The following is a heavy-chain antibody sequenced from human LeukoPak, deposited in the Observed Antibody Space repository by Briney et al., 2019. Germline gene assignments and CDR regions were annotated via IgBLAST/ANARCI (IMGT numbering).Heavy chain of an antibody. Sequence: GGSLRLSCATSGFSFSDYAMTWFRQAPGKGLEWESFIRSKTYGGAAEYAASVKGRFTVSRDESKGIAYLQMNSLKTEDTAVYYCSRDAYGDFAVDNWFDPWGQGTLVTVSS. J-gene: IGHJ5*02. CDR1: GFSFSDYA. CDR3: SRDAYGDFAVDNWFDP. CDR2: IRSKTYGGAA. V-gene: IGHV3-49*03. D-gene: IGHD4-17*01.